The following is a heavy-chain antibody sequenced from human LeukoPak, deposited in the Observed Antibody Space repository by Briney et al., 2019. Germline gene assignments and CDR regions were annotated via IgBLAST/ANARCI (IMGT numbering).Heavy chain of an antibody. J-gene: IGHJ4*02. D-gene: IGHD3-10*01. CDR3: ARAYGSGSSYHPDY. Sequence: ASVKVSCKASGYTFTAYYMHWVRQAPGQGLEWMGWINPNSGGTNTLQKFQDRVTLTRDTSINTAYMELSSLRSDDTAVYYCARAYGSGSSYHPDYWGLGTLVTVSS. CDR2: INPNSGGT. CDR1: GYTFTAYY. V-gene: IGHV1-2*02.